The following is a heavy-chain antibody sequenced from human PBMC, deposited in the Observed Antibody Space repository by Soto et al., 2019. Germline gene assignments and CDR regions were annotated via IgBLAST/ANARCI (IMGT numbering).Heavy chain of an antibody. CDR1: GLIFSSYS. V-gene: IGHV3-48*02. D-gene: IGHD3-22*01. Sequence: PGGPLRLSCAVSGLIFSSYSMNCVRQAPGKGLEGVSYISSISSTIHYAYSVKGRFTISRDNATNSQYMQMNSLRDEDTAVYYCARASSGYYLYYFDYWGQGTQVTVYS. CDR2: ISSISSTI. CDR3: ARASSGYYLYYFDY. J-gene: IGHJ4*02.